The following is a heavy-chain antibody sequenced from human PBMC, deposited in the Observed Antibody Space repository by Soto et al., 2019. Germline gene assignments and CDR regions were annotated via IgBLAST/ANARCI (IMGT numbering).Heavy chain of an antibody. V-gene: IGHV1-18*01. CDR1: GYSFTSYG. J-gene: IGHJ6*02. D-gene: IGHD5-18*01. Sequence: QVHLVQSGSDVEKPGASVKVSCKASGYSFTSYGIGWVRQVPGQGPEWMGWISPYNGRTNYAQSVKGRVVMTTDIATTTGDVELRSLRSDDAAIYYCGRGRTDSYAMDVWGQGTTVTVSS. CDR3: GRGRTDSYAMDV. CDR2: ISPYNGRT.